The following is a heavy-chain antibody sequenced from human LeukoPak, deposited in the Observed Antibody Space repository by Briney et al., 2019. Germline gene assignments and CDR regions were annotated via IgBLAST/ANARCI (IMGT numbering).Heavy chain of an antibody. CDR1: GFTFRSYW. CDR3: ARRRGDV. V-gene: IGHV3-7*05. Sequence: PGGSLRLSCAASGFTFRSYWMSWVRQAPGKELEWVAILNQDGSEKYYVDSVKGRFTISRDNAENSLYLQMNSLRAEDTAIYYCARRRGDVWGQGTTVTVSS. CDR2: LNQDGSEK. J-gene: IGHJ6*02.